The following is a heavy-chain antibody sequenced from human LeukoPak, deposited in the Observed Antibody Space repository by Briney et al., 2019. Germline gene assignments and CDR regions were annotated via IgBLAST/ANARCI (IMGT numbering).Heavy chain of an antibody. D-gene: IGHD4-17*01. J-gene: IGHJ6*02. Sequence: GGSLRLSCAASGFTFSSYAMSWVRQAPGKGLEWVSAISGSGGSTCYADSVKGRFTISRDNSKNTLYLQMNSLRAEDTAVYYCAKDDYGDSPYGMDVWGQGTTVTVSS. CDR1: GFTFSSYA. CDR2: ISGSGGST. CDR3: AKDDYGDSPYGMDV. V-gene: IGHV3-23*01.